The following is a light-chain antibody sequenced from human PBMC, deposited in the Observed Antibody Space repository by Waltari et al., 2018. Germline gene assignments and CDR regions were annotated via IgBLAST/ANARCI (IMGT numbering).Light chain of an antibody. Sequence: DIQMTQSPSSLSASVGDRVTITCRASQSISSYLNWYQQKPGKAPKLLIYAASSLQSGVPSRFSGSGSGTDFTLTISSLQPEDFATYYCQQYFNYPWTFGQGTTV. CDR3: QQYFNYPWT. J-gene: IGKJ1*01. CDR1: QSISSY. V-gene: IGKV1-39*01. CDR2: AAS.